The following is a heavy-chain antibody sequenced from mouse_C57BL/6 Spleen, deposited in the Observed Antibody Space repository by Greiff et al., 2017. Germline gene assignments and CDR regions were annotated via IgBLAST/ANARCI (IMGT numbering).Heavy chain of an antibody. D-gene: IGHD1-1*01. Sequence: DVQLVGPGGALLKPEGSRNPSCAAPGSPSGDKGLPWVGQAPEKGLEWVAYSSSGSSTIYYADTVKGRFTISRDNAKNTLFLQMTSLRSEDTAMYYCARNYYGSSYYFDYWGQGTTLTVSS. CDR3: ARNYYGSSYYFDY. CDR1: GSPSGDKG. V-gene: IGHV5-17*01. CDR2: SSSGSSTI. J-gene: IGHJ2*01.